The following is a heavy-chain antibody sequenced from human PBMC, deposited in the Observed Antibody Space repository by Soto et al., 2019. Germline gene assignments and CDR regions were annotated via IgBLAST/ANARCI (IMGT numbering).Heavy chain of an antibody. CDR1: GGSISSYY. CDR2: INYSGST. J-gene: IGHJ4*02. CDR3: GKTMVRGISTFYFDY. V-gene: IGHV4-59*08. Sequence: SETLSLTCAVSGGSISSYYWSWIRQPPGKGLEWIGYINYSGSTNYNPSLKSRATMSVDTPKNQISLKLSSVAAADTAVYYCGKTMVRGISTFYFDYWGQGTLVTVS. D-gene: IGHD3-10*01.